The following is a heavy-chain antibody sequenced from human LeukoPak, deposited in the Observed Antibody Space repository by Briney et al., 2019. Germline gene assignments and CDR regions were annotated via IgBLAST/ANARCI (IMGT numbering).Heavy chain of an antibody. D-gene: IGHD3-22*01. CDR2: ISAYNGNT. CDR1: GYTFTSYG. V-gene: IGHV1-18*01. Sequence: ASVTVSCKASGYTFTSYGISWVRQAPGQGLEWMGWISAYNGNTNYAQKLQGRVTMTTDTSTTTAYMELRSLRSDDTAVYYCARDINGYYYDSHGYYPTDLWGQGTLVTVSS. CDR3: ARDINGYYYDSHGYYPTDL. J-gene: IGHJ5*02.